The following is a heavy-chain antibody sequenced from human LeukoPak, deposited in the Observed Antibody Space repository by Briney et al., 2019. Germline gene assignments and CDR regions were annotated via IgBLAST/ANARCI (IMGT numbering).Heavy chain of an antibody. D-gene: IGHD3-22*01. J-gene: IGHJ4*02. CDR2: INPNSGGT. Sequence: GASVKVSCKASGYTFTGYYMHWVRQAPGQGLEWMGWINPNSGGTNYAQKFQGRVTMTRDTSISTAYMELSRLRSDDTAIYYCATDAYYGTSGVYPSDYWGQGTLVTVSS. V-gene: IGHV1-2*02. CDR3: ATDAYYGTSGVYPSDY. CDR1: GYTFTGYY.